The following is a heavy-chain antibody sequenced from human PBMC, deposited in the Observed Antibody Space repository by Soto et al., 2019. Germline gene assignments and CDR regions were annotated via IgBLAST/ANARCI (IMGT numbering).Heavy chain of an antibody. J-gene: IGHJ5*02. CDR3: TSLNWFDP. V-gene: IGHV3-15*07. Sequence: GGSLRLSCAASGFTFSNTWMNWVRQAPGKGLEWVGRIKSKTDGETTDFAAPVKGRFTISRDDSRNTLYLHMDSLKTEDTAVYYCTSLNWFDPWGQGTPVTVSS. CDR1: GFTFSNTW. CDR2: IKSKTDGETT.